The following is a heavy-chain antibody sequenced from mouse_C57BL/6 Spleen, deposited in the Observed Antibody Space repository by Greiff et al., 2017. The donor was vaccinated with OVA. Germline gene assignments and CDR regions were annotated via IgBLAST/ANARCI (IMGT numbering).Heavy chain of an antibody. V-gene: IGHV1-18*01. CDR3: ARGLTTGFYFDY. J-gene: IGHJ2*01. CDR2: INPNNGGT. CDR1: GYTFTDYN. Sequence: VQLHQSGPELVKPGASVKIPCKASGYTFTDYNMDWVKQSHGKSLEWIGDINPNNGGTIYNQKFKGKATLTVDKSSSTAYMELRSLTSEDTAVYYCARGLTTGFYFDYWGQGTTLTVSS. D-gene: IGHD4-1*02.